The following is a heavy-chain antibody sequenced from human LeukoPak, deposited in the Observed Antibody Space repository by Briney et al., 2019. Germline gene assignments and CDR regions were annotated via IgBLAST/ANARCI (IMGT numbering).Heavy chain of an antibody. CDR3: ARENSNSWYLDY. Sequence: SETLSLTCTVSGGSISTYYWSWIRQPPGKGLEWIGYIYNSGSTNYNPSLKSRVTISVDTSKNQFSLKLSSVTAADTAVYYCARENSNSWYLDYWGQRTLVTVSS. J-gene: IGHJ4*02. V-gene: IGHV4-59*01. CDR1: GGSISTYY. CDR2: IYNSGST. D-gene: IGHD6-13*01.